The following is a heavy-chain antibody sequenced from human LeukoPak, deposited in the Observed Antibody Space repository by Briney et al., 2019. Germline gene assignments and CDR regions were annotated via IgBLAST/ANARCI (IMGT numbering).Heavy chain of an antibody. CDR3: ARGPYSYDSSGAFDI. Sequence: PSETLSLTCTVSGDSISSGDYYWSWIRQPAGKGLEWIGRIPSSGSTNYNPSLKSRVTISVDTSKNQFSLKLSSVTAADTAVYFCARGPYSYDSSGAFDIWGQGTMVTVSS. J-gene: IGHJ3*02. V-gene: IGHV4-61*02. CDR2: IPSSGST. D-gene: IGHD3-22*01. CDR1: GDSISSGDYY.